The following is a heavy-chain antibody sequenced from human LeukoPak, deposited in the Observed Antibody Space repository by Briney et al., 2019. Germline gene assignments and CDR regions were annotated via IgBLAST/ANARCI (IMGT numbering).Heavy chain of an antibody. CDR3: ARGVTAALDN. Sequence: GGSLRLSCAASGFTFSNAWMSWVRQAPGKGLEWVSVIYSGATTNYADSVKGRFTISRDNSKNTLYLQMNSLRAEDTAVYYCARGVTAALDNWGQGTLVTVSS. J-gene: IGHJ4*02. V-gene: IGHV3-53*01. CDR2: IYSGATT. CDR1: GFTFSNAW. D-gene: IGHD2-2*01.